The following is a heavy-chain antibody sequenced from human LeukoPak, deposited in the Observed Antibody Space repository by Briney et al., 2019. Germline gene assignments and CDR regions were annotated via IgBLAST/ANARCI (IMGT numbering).Heavy chain of an antibody. V-gene: IGHV3-33*01. CDR2: IWYDGSDK. Sequence: GGSLRLSCAVSGFAFSNYDMHWVRQAPGKGLEWVAVIWYDGSDKYYADSVKGRFTISRDNSKNTLYLQMNSLRGEDTAVYYCARGSQYYSASGRDNWFDPWGQGTLVTVSS. J-gene: IGHJ5*01. CDR3: ARGSQYYSASGRDNWFDP. CDR1: GFAFSNYD. D-gene: IGHD3-10*01.